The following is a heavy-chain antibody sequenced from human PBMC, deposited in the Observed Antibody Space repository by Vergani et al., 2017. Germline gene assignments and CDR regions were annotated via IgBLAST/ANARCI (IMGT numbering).Heavy chain of an antibody. CDR1: GGSISSSSYY. D-gene: IGHD2-21*02. J-gene: IGHJ6*02. CDR2: IYYSGST. V-gene: IGHV4-39*01. CDR3: ARHLAYGGGDCYPYYYGMYV. Sequence: QLQLQESGPGLVKPSETLSLTCTVSGGSISSSSYYWGWIRQPPGKGLEWIGSIYYSGSTYYNPSLKSRVTISVDTSKNQFSLKLSSVTAADTAVYYCARHLAYGGGDCYPYYYGMYVWGQGTTVTVSS.